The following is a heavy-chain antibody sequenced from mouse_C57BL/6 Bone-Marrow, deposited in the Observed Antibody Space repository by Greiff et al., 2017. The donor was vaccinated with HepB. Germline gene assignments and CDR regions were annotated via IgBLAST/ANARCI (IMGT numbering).Heavy chain of an antibody. CDR3: AKEEEFITTVVAHWYFDV. D-gene: IGHD1-1*01. Sequence: VMLVESGPGLVQPSQSLSITCTVSGFSLTSYGVHWVRQSPGKGLEWLGVIWRGGSTDYNAAFMSRLSITKDNSKSQVVFKMNSLQADDTAIYYCAKEEEFITTVVAHWYFDVWGTGTTVTVSS. CDR2: IWRGGST. CDR1: GFSLTSYG. V-gene: IGHV2-5*01. J-gene: IGHJ1*03.